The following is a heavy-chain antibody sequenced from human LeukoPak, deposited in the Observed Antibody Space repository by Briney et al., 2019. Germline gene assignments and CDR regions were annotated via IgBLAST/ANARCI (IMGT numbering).Heavy chain of an antibody. V-gene: IGHV1-69*04. D-gene: IGHD6-19*01. Sequence: SVKVSCKASGGTFSSYAISWVRQAPGQGLEWMGRIIPILGIANYAQKFQGRVTITADKSTSTAYMELSSLRSEDTAVYYCAREESIAVAGTYYYYGMDVWGQGTTVTVSS. CDR2: IIPILGIA. J-gene: IGHJ6*02. CDR3: AREESIAVAGTYYYYGMDV. CDR1: GGTFSSYA.